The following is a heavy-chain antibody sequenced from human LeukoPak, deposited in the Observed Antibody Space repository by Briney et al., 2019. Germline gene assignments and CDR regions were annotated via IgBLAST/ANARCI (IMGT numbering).Heavy chain of an antibody. D-gene: IGHD6-19*01. CDR1: GASISSYY. Sequence: SETLSLTCTVSGASISSYYWSWIRQPPGKGLEWIGYIYYSGSTNYNPSLKSRVTISVDTSKNQFSLKLSSVTAADTAVYYCASRSGSYFDYWGQGTLVTVSS. CDR2: IYYSGST. J-gene: IGHJ4*02. V-gene: IGHV4-59*01. CDR3: ASRSGSYFDY.